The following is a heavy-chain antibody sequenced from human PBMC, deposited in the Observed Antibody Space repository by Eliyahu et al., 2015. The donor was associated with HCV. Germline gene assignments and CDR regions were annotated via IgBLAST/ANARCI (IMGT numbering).Heavy chain of an antibody. CDR2: TDIRGSSV. D-gene: IGHD3-22*01. CDR3: VRDRHDYDSSLGGMDV. V-gene: IGHV3-11*01. J-gene: IGHJ6*02. Sequence: QVQLVESGGGLVKPGGSLRLSCTASGFIFSDYYMSWIRQAPGKGLEWISYTDIRGSSVHYADSVKGRVSISRDNSKKSLFLHMNSLRAEDTAVYYCVRDRHDYDSSLGGMDVWGQGTAVTVSS. CDR1: GFIFSDYY.